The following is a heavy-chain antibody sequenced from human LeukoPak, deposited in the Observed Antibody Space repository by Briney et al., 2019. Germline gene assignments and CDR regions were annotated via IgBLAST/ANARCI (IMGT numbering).Heavy chain of an antibody. CDR2: INPNTGDT. Sequence: ASVKVSCKASGFTFNAYYIHWVRQAPGQGLEWMGWINPNTGDTNFAQKFQGRVAMTRNTSLSTAYMDLSRLTSDDTAVYYCARDWPGISLHFDLWGRGTLITVSS. D-gene: IGHD2-15*01. V-gene: IGHV1-2*02. J-gene: IGHJ2*01. CDR3: ARDWPGISLHFDL. CDR1: GFTFNAYY.